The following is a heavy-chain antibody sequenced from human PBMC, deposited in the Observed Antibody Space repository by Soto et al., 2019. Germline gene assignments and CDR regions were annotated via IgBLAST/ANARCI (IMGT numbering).Heavy chain of an antibody. D-gene: IGHD3-9*01. V-gene: IGHV1-69*13. Sequence: SVKVSCKASGGTFSSYAISWVRQAPGQGLEWMGGIIPIFGTANYAQKFQGRVTITADESTSTAYMELSSLRSEDTAVYYCARDLGYDILTGYCFDYWGQGTLVTVSS. CDR1: GGTFSSYA. J-gene: IGHJ4*02. CDR2: IIPIFGTA. CDR3: ARDLGYDILTGYCFDY.